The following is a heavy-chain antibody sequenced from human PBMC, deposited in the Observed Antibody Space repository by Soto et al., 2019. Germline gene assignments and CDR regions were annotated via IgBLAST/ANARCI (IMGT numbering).Heavy chain of an antibody. J-gene: IGHJ4*02. CDR2: INPNSGGT. CDR3: ARGLSGSYSEAFDY. D-gene: IGHD1-26*01. CDR1: GYTFTGYY. V-gene: IGHV1-2*02. Sequence: GASVKVSCKASGYTFTGYYMHWVRQAPGQGLEWMGWINPNSGGTNYAQKFQGRVTMTRDTSISTAYMELSRLRSDDTAVYYCARGLSGSYSEAFDYWGQGTLVTVSS.